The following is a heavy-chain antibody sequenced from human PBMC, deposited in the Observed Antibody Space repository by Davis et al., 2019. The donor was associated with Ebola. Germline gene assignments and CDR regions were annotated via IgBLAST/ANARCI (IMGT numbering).Heavy chain of an antibody. CDR1: VITFSSYA. CDR3: ARGFSSPNYYDSSGYYWRIYRNWFDP. CDR2: ISSDSDYI. D-gene: IGHD3-22*01. V-gene: IGHV3-21*01. J-gene: IGHJ5*02. Sequence: GESLKISCADSVITFSSYAMTWVRQAPGKGLEWVSSISSDSDYIYYADSAKGRFTISRDNAKNSLYLQMNSLRAEDTAVYYCARGFSSPNYYDSSGYYWRIYRNWFDPWGQGTLVTVSS.